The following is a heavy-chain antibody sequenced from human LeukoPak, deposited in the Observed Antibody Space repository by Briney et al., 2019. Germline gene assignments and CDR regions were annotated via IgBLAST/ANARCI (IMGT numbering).Heavy chain of an antibody. V-gene: IGHV4-39*01. D-gene: IGHD6-13*01. J-gene: IGHJ4*02. CDR2: IFYSGST. CDR3: ARRGITYSSSFFEF. Sequence: SETLSLTCTVSGGSISGGKDFWGWIRQPPGKGLEWIGSIFYSGSTYYNPSLKRRVTISVDTSRNEFSLKVMSATVADTAVYYCARRGITYSSSFFEFWGQGALVTVSS. CDR1: GGSISGGKDF.